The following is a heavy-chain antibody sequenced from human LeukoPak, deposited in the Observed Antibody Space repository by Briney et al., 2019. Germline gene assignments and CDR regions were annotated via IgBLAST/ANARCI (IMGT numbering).Heavy chain of an antibody. J-gene: IGHJ4*02. V-gene: IGHV3-23*01. D-gene: IGHD2-2*01. CDR2: ISGSGGST. Sequence: PGGSLRLSCAASGFTFSSYAMSWVRKAPGKGLEWVSAISGSGGSTYYADSVKGRFTISRDNSKNTLYLQMNSLRAEDTAVYYCARRVVVPAAPYYFDYWGQGTLVTVSS. CDR1: GFTFSSYA. CDR3: ARRVVVPAAPYYFDY.